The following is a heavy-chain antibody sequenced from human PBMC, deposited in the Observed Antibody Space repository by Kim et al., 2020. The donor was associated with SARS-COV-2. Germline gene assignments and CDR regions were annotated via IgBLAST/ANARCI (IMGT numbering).Heavy chain of an antibody. J-gene: IGHJ6*02. V-gene: IGHV3-53*04. CDR2: IYSGGST. CDR1: GLTVSSNY. CDR3: ARNLYYYGMDV. Sequence: GGSLRLSCAASGLTVSSNYMSWVRQAPGKGLEWVSGIYSGGSTFYADSGKSRCTINRHKTKNTQYLRLISVSTEDTAVYYCARNLYYYGMDVWGQGTPVTVSS.